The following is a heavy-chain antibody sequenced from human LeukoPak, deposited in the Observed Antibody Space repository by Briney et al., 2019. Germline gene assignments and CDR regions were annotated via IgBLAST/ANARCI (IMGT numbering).Heavy chain of an antibody. D-gene: IGHD3/OR15-3a*01. CDR1: SGSISSYY. J-gene: IGHJ4*02. V-gene: IGHV4-59*08. CDR2: VYFNGDT. Sequence: PSETLSLTCSLSSGSISSYYWTWLRQPPGKTLQWIGHVYFNGDTNFNPSLKSRVTISVDTSNNQFSLKLTSVTAADTAVYYCARQFGLMRSYRHLDHWGPGILVTVSA. CDR3: ARQFGLMRSYRHLDH.